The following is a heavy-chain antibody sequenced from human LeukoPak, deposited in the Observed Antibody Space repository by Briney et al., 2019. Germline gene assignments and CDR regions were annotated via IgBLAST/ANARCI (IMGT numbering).Heavy chain of an antibody. D-gene: IGHD1-26*01. CDR1: GGSISGTNW. Sequence: SGTLSLTCGVSGGSISGTNWWSWVRQPPGQGPEWIGEISLAGQTNYNPSLNGRVTMSLDKSSNQLSLHLTSVTAADTATYFCSRESGPFCPFGYWGQGTLVIVSS. CDR3: SRESGPFCPFGY. J-gene: IGHJ4*02. V-gene: IGHV4-4*02. CDR2: ISLAGQT.